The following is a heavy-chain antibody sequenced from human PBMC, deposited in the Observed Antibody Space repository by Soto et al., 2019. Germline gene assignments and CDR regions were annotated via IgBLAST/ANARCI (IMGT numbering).Heavy chain of an antibody. CDR2: IIPIFGTA. J-gene: IGHJ6*02. D-gene: IGHD3-16*02. Sequence: QVQLVQSGAEVKKPGSSVKVSCKASGGTFTSYAISWVRQAPGQGLEWVGGIIPIFGTADYAQKFQGRVTITADESTSTAYMEVSSLRSEDTAVYYCATRKGGYQSYYYGMDVWGQGTTVTVSS. V-gene: IGHV1-69*12. CDR3: ATRKGGYQSYYYGMDV. CDR1: GGTFTSYA.